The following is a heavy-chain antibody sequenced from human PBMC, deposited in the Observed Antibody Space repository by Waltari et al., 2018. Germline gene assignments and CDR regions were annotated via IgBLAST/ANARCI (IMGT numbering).Heavy chain of an antibody. V-gene: IGHV4-39*01. CDR1: GGSISSSSYY. J-gene: IGHJ2*01. Sequence: QLQLQESGPGLVKPSETLSLTCTVSGGSISSSSYYWGWIRQPPGKGLEWIGSIYYSGGTYDNPSLKSRVTISVDTSKNQFSLKLSSVTAADTAVYYCARHPAMTIMLWYFDLWGRGTLVTVSS. CDR3: ARHPAMTIMLWYFDL. CDR2: IYYSGGT. D-gene: IGHD2-8*01.